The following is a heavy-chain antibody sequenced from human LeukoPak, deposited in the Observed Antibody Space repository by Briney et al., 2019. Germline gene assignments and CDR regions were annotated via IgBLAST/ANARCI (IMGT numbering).Heavy chain of an antibody. D-gene: IGHD2-8*01. V-gene: IGHV1-8*01. CDR1: EYTFITYD. CDR3: ARGPWFRSLVGYCADGVCYPGY. J-gene: IGHJ4*02. CDR2: LNPQSGNT. Sequence: ASVTVSCKASEYTFITYDIIWVRQAAGQGLEWMGWLNPQSGNTGYTESFQGRVTLTMDSSISTAYMELRSLRFEDTAVYYCARGPWFRSLVGYCADGVCYPGYWGQGTLVTVSS.